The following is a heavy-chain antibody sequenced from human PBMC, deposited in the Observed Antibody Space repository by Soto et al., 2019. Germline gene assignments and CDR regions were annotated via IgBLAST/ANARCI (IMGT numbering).Heavy chain of an antibody. Sequence: SETLSLTCTVSGGSISSSSSYWGWIRQPPGKGLEWIGSIHYSGSTYYNPSLKSRITVSVDTSKNQLSLQLSSVTAADAAAYFCAKTGFWSDYRVADEWGQGTLVTVSS. CDR2: IHYSGST. D-gene: IGHD3-3*01. CDR1: GGSISSSSSY. V-gene: IGHV4-39*01. CDR3: AKTGFWSDYRVADE. J-gene: IGHJ4*02.